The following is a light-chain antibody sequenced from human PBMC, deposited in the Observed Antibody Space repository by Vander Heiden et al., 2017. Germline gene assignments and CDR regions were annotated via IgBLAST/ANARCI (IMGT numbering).Light chain of an antibody. V-gene: IGKV1-33*01. CDR3: QQDYSVPNA. CDR2: GAS. J-gene: IGKJ5*01. CDR1: HDISNY. Sequence: DIQMTQSPSSLSTSIGDRIIITCQASHDISNYLHWYQQKPAKAPKLLIYGASILVTGVPSRFSGSGSGTDFTFTISSLQPEDIATYYCQQDYSVPNAFGQGTLLEI.